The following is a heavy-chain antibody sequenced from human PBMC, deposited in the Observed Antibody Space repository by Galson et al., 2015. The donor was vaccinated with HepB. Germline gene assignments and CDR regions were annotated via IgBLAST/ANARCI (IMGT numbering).Heavy chain of an antibody. V-gene: IGHV3-21*01. CDR3: ARDYRSDSSGYHAVVDAFDI. CDR1: GFTFSSYS. J-gene: IGHJ3*02. Sequence: SLRLSCAASGFTFSSYSMNWVRQAPGKGLEWVSSISSSSSYIYYADSVKGRFTISRDNAKNSLYLQMNSLRAEDTAVYYCARDYRSDSSGYHAVVDAFDIWGQGTMVTVSS. D-gene: IGHD3-22*01. CDR2: ISSSSSYI.